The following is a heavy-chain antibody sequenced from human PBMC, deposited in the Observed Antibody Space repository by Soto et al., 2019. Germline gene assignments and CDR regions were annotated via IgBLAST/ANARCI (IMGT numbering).Heavy chain of an antibody. Sequence: QVQLQESGPSLVRPSQTLSLTCSVSGLDVSRGGSYWGWIRQLPGKGLEWIGYIYYTGETFFNPSLKSRFRIPTDTSKNQFSLKWGSVPAADTAVYSCARSVVGAQSQRDPWGQGTLVPVSS. V-gene: IGHV4-31*03. CDR1: GLDVSRGGSY. J-gene: IGHJ5*02. CDR2: IYYTGET. D-gene: IGHD2-15*01. CDR3: ARSVVGAQSQRDP.